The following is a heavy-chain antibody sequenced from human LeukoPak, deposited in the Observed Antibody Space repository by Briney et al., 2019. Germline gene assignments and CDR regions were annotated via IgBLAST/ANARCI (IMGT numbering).Heavy chain of an antibody. Sequence: ASVKVSCKAFGYTFTSNYMHWVRQAPGQGPEWMGVISPSGGSTTYAQKFQGRVTLTRDMSTSTVYMELSSLRSEDTAVYYCARAAPDTAMVTFYYWGQGTLVTVSS. J-gene: IGHJ4*02. D-gene: IGHD5-18*01. CDR3: ARAAPDTAMVTFYY. V-gene: IGHV1-46*01. CDR1: GYTFTSNY. CDR2: ISPSGGST.